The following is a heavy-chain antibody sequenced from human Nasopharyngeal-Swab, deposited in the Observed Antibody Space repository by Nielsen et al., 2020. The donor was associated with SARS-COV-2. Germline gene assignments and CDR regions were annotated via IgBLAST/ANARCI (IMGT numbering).Heavy chain of an antibody. V-gene: IGHV1-69*04. CDR2: IIPILGIA. CDR1: GGTFSSYA. CDR3: ARVKPTDCSGGSCYSLPLGY. J-gene: IGHJ4*02. D-gene: IGHD2-15*01. Sequence: SVKVSCKASGGTFSSYAISWVRQAPGQGLEWMGRIIPILGIANYAQKFQGRVTITADKFTSTAYMELSSLRSEDTAVYYRARVKPTDCSGGSCYSLPLGYWGQGTLVTVSS.